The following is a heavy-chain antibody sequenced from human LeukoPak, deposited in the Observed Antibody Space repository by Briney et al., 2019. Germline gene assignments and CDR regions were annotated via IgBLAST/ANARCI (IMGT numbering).Heavy chain of an antibody. Sequence: SVKVSCKASGGTFSSYAISWVRQAPGQGPEWMGATIPIFGTANYAQKFQGRVTITTDESTSTAYMELSSLRSEDTAVYYCASGGAGIAAANSPFQHWGQGTLVTVSS. D-gene: IGHD6-13*01. V-gene: IGHV1-69*05. CDR3: ASGGAGIAAANSPFQH. CDR2: TIPIFGTA. CDR1: GGTFSSYA. J-gene: IGHJ1*01.